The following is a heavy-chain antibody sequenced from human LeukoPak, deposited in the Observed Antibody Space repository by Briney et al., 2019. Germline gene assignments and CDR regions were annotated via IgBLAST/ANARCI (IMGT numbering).Heavy chain of an antibody. D-gene: IGHD2-2*01. Sequence: SETLSLTCAVYGGSFSGYYWSWIRQPPGKGLEWIGEINHSGSTNYNPSLKSRVTISVDTSKNQFSLKLSSVTAADTAVYYCARGPATAFNWFDPWGQGTLVTVSS. CDR2: INHSGST. CDR1: GGSFSGYY. V-gene: IGHV4-34*01. J-gene: IGHJ5*02. CDR3: ARGPATAFNWFDP.